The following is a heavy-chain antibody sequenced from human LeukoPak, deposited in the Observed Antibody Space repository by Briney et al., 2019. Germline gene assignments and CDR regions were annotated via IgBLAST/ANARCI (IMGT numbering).Heavy chain of an antibody. D-gene: IGHD3-16*01. CDR3: ARDDEITFGTVN. J-gene: IGHJ4*02. CDR2: IKEDGSEK. CDR1: GFTFSNYW. V-gene: IGHV3-7*01. Sequence: GGSLRLSCAASGFTFSNYWMTWVRQAPGKGLEWVANIKEDGSEKYYVDSVKGRFTISRDNAKKSLYLEMNGLRAEDTAVYYCARDDEITFGTVNWGQGTLVTVSS.